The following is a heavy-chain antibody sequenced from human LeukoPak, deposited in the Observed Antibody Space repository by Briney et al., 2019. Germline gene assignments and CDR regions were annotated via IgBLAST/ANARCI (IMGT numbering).Heavy chain of an antibody. D-gene: IGHD3-9*01. Sequence: GGSLRLSCAASGFTFSSYSMNWVRQAPGKGLEWVSSISSSSSYIYYADSVKGRLTISRDNAKNSLYLQMNSLRAEDTAVYYCARQWHSYDLLTGYRPHYYFDYWGQGTLVTVSS. J-gene: IGHJ4*02. CDR2: ISSSSSYI. CDR1: GFTFSSYS. CDR3: ARQWHSYDLLTGYRPHYYFDY. V-gene: IGHV3-21*01.